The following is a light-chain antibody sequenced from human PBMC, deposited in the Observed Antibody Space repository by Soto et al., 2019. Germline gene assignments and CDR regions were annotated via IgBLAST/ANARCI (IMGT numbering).Light chain of an antibody. CDR1: QSAFNN. Sequence: EIVMTQSPATLSVSPGERVTLSCRASQSAFNNLAWYQQKPGQAPRLLIYGASTRATGIPARFSGSGSGTEFTLTISSLQSEDFAVYYCQQYNNWPITFGQGTRLEIK. V-gene: IGKV3-15*01. CDR2: GAS. CDR3: QQYNNWPIT. J-gene: IGKJ5*01.